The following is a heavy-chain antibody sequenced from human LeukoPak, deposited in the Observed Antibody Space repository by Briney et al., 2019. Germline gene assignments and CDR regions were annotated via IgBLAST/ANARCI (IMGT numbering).Heavy chain of an antibody. CDR2: INPNSGGT. D-gene: IGHD6-19*01. V-gene: IGHV1-2*04. CDR3: AREGRSGWYNWFDP. CDR1: GGTFSSYA. J-gene: IGHJ5*02. Sequence: ASVKVSCKASGGTFSSYAISWVRQAPGQGLEWMGWINPNSGGTNYAQKFQGWVTMTRDTSISTAYMELSRLRSDDTAVYYCAREGRSGWYNWFDPWGQGTLVTVSS.